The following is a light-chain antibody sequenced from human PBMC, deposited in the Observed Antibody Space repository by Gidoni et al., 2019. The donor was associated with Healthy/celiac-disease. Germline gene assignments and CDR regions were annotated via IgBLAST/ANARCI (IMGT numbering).Light chain of an antibody. CDR2: GAS. J-gene: IGKJ1*01. Sequence: EIVMTQSPAILSVSPGERATLSCRASQSVSNNLAWYQQKPGQPPRLLIYGASTRATGIPARLSGSGSGTEFTLTISSLQSEDFAVYYCQQYNNWPPWTFGQGTKVEIK. CDR1: QSVSNN. V-gene: IGKV3-15*01. CDR3: QQYNNWPPWT.